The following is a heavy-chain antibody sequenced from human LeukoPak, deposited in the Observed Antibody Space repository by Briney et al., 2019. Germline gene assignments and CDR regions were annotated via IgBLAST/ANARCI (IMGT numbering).Heavy chain of an antibody. CDR2: IIPIFGTA. V-gene: IGHV1-69*05. J-gene: IGHJ6*03. CDR3: ARASYSSPLYYYYYYMDV. D-gene: IGHD6-13*01. CDR1: GGTFSSYA. Sequence: SVKVSCKASGGTFSSYAISWVRQAPGQGLEWMGGIIPIFGTANYAQKFQGRVTITTDESTSTAYMELSSLRSEDTAVYYCARASYSSPLYYYYYYMDVWRKGTTVTVSS.